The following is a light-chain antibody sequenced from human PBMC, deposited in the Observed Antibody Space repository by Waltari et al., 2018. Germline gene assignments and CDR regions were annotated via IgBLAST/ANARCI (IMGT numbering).Light chain of an antibody. CDR2: AAS. CDR1: QSVSSN. Sequence: EILMTQSPATLSVSPGERATLSCRASQSVSSNLAWYQHKHGQAPRLLIYAASTRATGIPARFSGSGSGTDFTLTISSMQSEDFAVYYCQQYNKWPPRYSFGQGTKLEIK. V-gene: IGKV3-15*01. J-gene: IGKJ2*03. CDR3: QQYNKWPPRYS.